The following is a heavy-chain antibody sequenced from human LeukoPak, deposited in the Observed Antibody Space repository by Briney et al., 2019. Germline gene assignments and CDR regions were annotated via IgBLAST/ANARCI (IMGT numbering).Heavy chain of an antibody. V-gene: IGHV1-24*01. D-gene: IGHD3-22*01. CDR2: FDPEDGET. CDR1: GYTLTELS. J-gene: IGHJ4*02. Sequence: ASVKVSCKVSGYTLTELSMHWVRQAPGEGLEWMGGFDPEDGETIYAQKFQGRVTMTEDTSTDTAYMELSSLRSEDTAVYYCATGPPSSGYCTGFDYWGQGTLVTVSS. CDR3: ATGPPSSGYCTGFDY.